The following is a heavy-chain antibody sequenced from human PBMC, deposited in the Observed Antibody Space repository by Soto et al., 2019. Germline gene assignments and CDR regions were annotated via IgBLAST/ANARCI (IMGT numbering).Heavy chain of an antibody. CDR3: ARRVGSSSWLSPRRYYYYGMDV. CDR1: GYTFTSYG. CDR2: ISAYNGNT. Sequence: GASVKVSCKASGYTFTSYGISWVRQAPGQGLEWMGWISAYNGNTNYAQKLQGRVTMTTDTSTSTAYMELRSLRSDDTAVYYCARRVGSSSWLSPRRYYYYGMDVWGQGTTVTVSS. J-gene: IGHJ6*02. D-gene: IGHD6-13*01. V-gene: IGHV1-18*04.